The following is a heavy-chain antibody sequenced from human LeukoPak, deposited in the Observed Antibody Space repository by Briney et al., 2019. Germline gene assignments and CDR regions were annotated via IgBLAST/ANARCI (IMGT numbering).Heavy chain of an antibody. CDR2: ISYDGSNK. J-gene: IGHJ4*02. CDR3: ARAHLTGPHFDY. V-gene: IGHV3-30*04. Sequence: GGSLRLSCAASGFTFSSYAMHWVRQAPGKGLEWVAVISYDGSNKYYADSVKGRFTISRDNSKNTLYLQMNSLRAEDTAVYYCARAHLTGPHFDYWGQGTLVTVSS. CDR1: GFTFSSYA.